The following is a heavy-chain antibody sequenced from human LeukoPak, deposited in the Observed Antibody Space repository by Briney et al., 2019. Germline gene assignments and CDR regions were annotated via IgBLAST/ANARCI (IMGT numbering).Heavy chain of an antibody. CDR2: IYLGDSDT. V-gene: IGHV5-51*01. CDR1: GDKFSTYW. Sequence: GESLKISCKGIGDKFSTYWIGWVRQMPGKGLEWMGSIYLGDSDTRYSPSFQGRVSLSADKSASTAYLQWSSLKASDTAMYYCARHFGPMVNWAPDYWGQGTLVTVSS. CDR3: ARHFGPMVNWAPDY. J-gene: IGHJ4*02. D-gene: IGHD1-1*01.